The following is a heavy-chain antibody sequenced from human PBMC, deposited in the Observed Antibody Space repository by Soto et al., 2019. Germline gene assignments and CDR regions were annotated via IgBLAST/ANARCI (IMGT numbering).Heavy chain of an antibody. CDR1: GDSIGGVGY. V-gene: IGHV4-31*03. CDR3: ARSGVTGLVISCYWFDP. J-gene: IGHJ5*01. D-gene: IGHD2-21*02. CDR2: ISSSGGT. Sequence: SETLSLTCTASGDSIGGVGYWSWIRQFPGRGLEWIGCISSSGGTYYNPALNNRISLSLDTSQNQFSLQLLSVTAADTAIYYCARSGVTGLVISCYWFDPWGQGTPVTVSS.